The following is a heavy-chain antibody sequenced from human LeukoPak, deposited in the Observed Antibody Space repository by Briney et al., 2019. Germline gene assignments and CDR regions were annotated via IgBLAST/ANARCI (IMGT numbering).Heavy chain of an antibody. CDR1: GGSISTYY. J-gene: IGHJ4*02. D-gene: IGHD3-10*01. CDR2: IYTGGYT. V-gene: IGHV4-4*07. Sequence: SETLSLTCTVSGGSISTYYWNWIRQPAGKGLEWIGRIYTGGYTNYNPSVTSRVTISVDTSKNQFSLKLSSVTAADTAVYYCARGQARYYYGSGSYSFDYWGQGTLVTVSS. CDR3: ARGQARYYYGSGSYSFDY.